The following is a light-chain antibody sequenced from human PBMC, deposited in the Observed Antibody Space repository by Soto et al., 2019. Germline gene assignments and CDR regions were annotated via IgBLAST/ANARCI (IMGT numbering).Light chain of an antibody. CDR3: AAWDDSLSAHVV. CDR2: RNN. CDR1: STNIGSHY. Sequence: QSVLTQPPSASGTPGQRVTISCSGSSTNIGSHYIYWYQQLPGTAPKLLIYRNNQRPSGVPDRFSGSKSGTSASLAISGLRSEDEADYYCAAWDDSLSAHVVFGGGTKLTVL. J-gene: IGLJ2*01. V-gene: IGLV1-47*01.